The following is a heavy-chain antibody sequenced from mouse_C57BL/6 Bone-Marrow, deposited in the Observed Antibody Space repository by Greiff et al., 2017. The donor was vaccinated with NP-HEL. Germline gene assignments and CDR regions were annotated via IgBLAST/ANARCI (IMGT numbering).Heavy chain of an antibody. V-gene: IGHV1-5*01. Sequence: EVQLQQSGTVLARPGASVKMSCKTSGYTFTSYWMHWVKQRPGQGLEWIGAIYPGNSDTSYNQKFKGKAKLTAVTSASTAYMELSSLTNEDSAVYYCTRSRGLRLSYWYFDVWGTGTTVTVSS. D-gene: IGHD2-4*01. CDR1: GYTFTSYW. CDR2: IYPGNSDT. CDR3: TRSRGLRLSYWYFDV. J-gene: IGHJ1*03.